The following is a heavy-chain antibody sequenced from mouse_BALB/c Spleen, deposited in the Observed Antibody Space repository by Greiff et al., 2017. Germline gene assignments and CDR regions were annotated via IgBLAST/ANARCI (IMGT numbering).Heavy chain of an antibody. CDR1: GFNIKDTY. V-gene: IGHV14-3*02. CDR2: IDPANGNT. D-gene: IGHD2-14*01. Sequence: EVQLQQSGAELVKPGASVKLSCTASGFNIKDTYMHWVKQRPEQGLEWIGRIDPANGNTKYDPKFQGKATITADTSSNTAYLQLSSLTSEDTAVYYCARGGYRYDGEGFDYWGQGTTLTVSS. J-gene: IGHJ2*01. CDR3: ARGGYRYDGEGFDY.